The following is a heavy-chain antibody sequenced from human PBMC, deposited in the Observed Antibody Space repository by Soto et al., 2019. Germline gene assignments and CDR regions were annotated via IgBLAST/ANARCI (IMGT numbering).Heavy chain of an antibody. J-gene: IGHJ5*02. CDR1: GFTFSDYY. V-gene: IGHV3-11*01. Sequence: PGGSLRLSCAASGFTFSDYYMSWIRQAPGKGLEWVSYISSSGSTIYYADSVKGRFTISRDNAKNSLYLQMNSLRAEDTAVYYCAREGSGVTIFGVVRGNWFDPWGQGTLVTVSS. CDR2: ISSSGSTI. D-gene: IGHD3-3*01. CDR3: AREGSGVTIFGVVRGNWFDP.